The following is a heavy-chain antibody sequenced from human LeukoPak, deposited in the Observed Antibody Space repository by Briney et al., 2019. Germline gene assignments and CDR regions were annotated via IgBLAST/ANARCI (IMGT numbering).Heavy chain of an antibody. CDR1: GGSISGHY. J-gene: IGHJ4*02. V-gene: IGHV4-59*11. D-gene: IGHD6-6*01. CDR3: ARARSSSPFFDY. Sequence: PSETLSLTCTVSGGSISGHYWSWIRQPPGKGLEWIGYIYYSVSTNYNPSLKSRVTISVDTSKNQFSLKLSSVTAGDTGVYYCARARSSSPFFDYWGQGTLVTVSS. CDR2: IYYSVST.